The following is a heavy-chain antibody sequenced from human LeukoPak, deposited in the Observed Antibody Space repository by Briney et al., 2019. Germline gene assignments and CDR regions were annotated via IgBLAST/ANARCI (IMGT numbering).Heavy chain of an antibody. D-gene: IGHD6-19*01. CDR2: ISSSTYYI. V-gene: IGHV3-21*04. CDR1: GFTFNTYS. Sequence: SGGSLRLSCAASGFTFNTYSMNWVRKAPGKGLEWVSSISSSTYYIYYADSVKGRFTISRDNARNSLYLQMNSLRAEDTAVYYCAKGYSSGWYYFDCWGQGTLVTVSS. CDR3: AKGYSSGWYYFDC. J-gene: IGHJ4*02.